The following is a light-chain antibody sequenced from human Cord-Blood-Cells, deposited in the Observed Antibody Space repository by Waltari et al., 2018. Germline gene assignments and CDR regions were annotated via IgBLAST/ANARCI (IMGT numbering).Light chain of an antibody. Sequence: QSALTQPASVSGSPGQSITISCTGTSSDVGGYNYVSWYQQHPGKAPKLMLYDVSKRPSGVSNRFSGSKSGNTASLTISGLQAEDEADYYCSSYTSSSLVFGGGTKLTVL. V-gene: IGLV2-14*01. CDR3: SSYTSSSLV. J-gene: IGLJ2*01. CDR1: SSDVGGYNY. CDR2: DVS.